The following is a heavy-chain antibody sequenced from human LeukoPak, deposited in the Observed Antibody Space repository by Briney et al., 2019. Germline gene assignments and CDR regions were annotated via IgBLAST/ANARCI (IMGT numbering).Heavy chain of an antibody. J-gene: IGHJ5*02. CDR2: ISWDGGST. D-gene: IGHD6-13*01. CDR1: GFTFDDYA. Sequence: GGSLRLSCAASGFTFDDYAMHWVRQAPGKGLEWVSLISWDGGSTYYADSVKGRFTISRDNSKNSLYLQMNSLRAEDTALYYCAKAVYSSSWYWFDPWGQGTLVTVSS. V-gene: IGHV3-43D*03. CDR3: AKAVYSSSWYWFDP.